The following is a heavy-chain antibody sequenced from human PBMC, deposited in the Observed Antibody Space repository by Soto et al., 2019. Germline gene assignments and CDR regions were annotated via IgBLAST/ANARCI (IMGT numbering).Heavy chain of an antibody. D-gene: IGHD6-13*01. V-gene: IGHV1-58*01. CDR1: GFTFTSSA. CDR2: IVVGSGNT. J-gene: IGHJ6*02. Sequence: SVKVSCKASGFTFTSSAVQWVRQARGQRLEWIGWIVVGSGNTNYAQKFQERVTITRDMSTSTAYMELNSLRAEDTAVYYCAKVTRYSSSWAPWALDGMDVWGQGTTVTVSS. CDR3: AKVTRYSSSWAPWALDGMDV.